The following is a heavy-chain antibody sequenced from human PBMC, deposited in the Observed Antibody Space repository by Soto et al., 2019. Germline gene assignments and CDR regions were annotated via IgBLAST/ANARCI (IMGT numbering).Heavy chain of an antibody. D-gene: IGHD6-13*01. V-gene: IGHV1-2*04. Sequence: ASVKVSCKASGYTFTGYYMHWVRQAPGQGLEWMGWINPNSGGTNYAQKFQGWVTMTRDTSISTAYMELSRLRSDDTAVYYCAKGAFLAAAGFYYFDYWGQGTLVTVSS. J-gene: IGHJ4*02. CDR1: GYTFTGYY. CDR2: INPNSGGT. CDR3: AKGAFLAAAGFYYFDY.